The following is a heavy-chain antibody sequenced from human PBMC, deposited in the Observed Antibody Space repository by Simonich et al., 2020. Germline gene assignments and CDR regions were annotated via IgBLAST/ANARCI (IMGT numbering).Heavy chain of an antibody. CDR1: GGTFSSYA. Sequence: QVQLVQSGAEVKKPGSSVKVSCKASGGTFSSYAISWVRQAPGQGLEWGGGDNHNTGKPNNGQKIQGRVTITAEKSTSTAYMELSSLRSEDTAVYYCARGGLADRRIVYYYYMDVWGKGTTVTVSS. D-gene: IGHD2-15*01. CDR2: DNHNTGKP. V-gene: IGHV1-69*06. J-gene: IGHJ6*03. CDR3: ARGGLADRRIVYYYYMDV.